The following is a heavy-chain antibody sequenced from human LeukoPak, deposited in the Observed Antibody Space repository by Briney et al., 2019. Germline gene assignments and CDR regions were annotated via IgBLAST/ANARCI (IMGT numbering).Heavy chain of an antibody. CDR1: GYTFAGYY. D-gene: IGHD3-16*01. CDR3: ARDRLHYYGMDV. Sequence: GASVKVSCNASGYTFAGYYIHWVRQAPGQGLERMGWIKPNSGGTSYAQKFQGRVTMTRDTSISTAYMELSRLRFDDTAVYYCARDRLHYYGMDVWGQGTTVTVSS. V-gene: IGHV1-2*02. J-gene: IGHJ6*02. CDR2: IKPNSGGT.